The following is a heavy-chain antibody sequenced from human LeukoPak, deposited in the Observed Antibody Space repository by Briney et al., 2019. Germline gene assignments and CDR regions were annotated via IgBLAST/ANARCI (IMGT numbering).Heavy chain of an antibody. J-gene: IGHJ5*02. CDR2: IYHSGST. D-gene: IGHD5-24*01. CDR1: GGSISSSKW. Sequence: SETLSLTCAVSGGSISSSKWWSWVRQSPGKGLEWIGEIYHSGSTNYYPSLKSRVTLSVDKSKNQFSLKLSSVTAADTAVYYCARVIRDGYNPNWFDPWGQGTLVTVSS. CDR3: ARVIRDGYNPNWFDP. V-gene: IGHV4-4*02.